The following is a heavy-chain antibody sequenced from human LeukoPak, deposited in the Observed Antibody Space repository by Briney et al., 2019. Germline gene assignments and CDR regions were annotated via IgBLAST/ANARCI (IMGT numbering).Heavy chain of an antibody. CDR2: INHSGST. J-gene: IGHJ3*02. CDR3: ARDGGWELLGYDAFDI. V-gene: IGHV4-34*01. CDR1: GGSFSGYY. Sequence: SETLSLTCAVYGGSFSGYYWSWIRQPPGKGLEWIGEINHSGSTNYNPSLKSRVTISVDTSKNQFSLKLSSVTAADTAVYYCARDGGWELLGYDAFDIWGQGTMVTVSS. D-gene: IGHD1-26*01.